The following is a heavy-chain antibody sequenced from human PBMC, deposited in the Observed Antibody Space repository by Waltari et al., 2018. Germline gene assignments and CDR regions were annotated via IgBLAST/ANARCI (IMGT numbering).Heavy chain of an antibody. CDR2: INQDGSEK. CDR1: GLTFSTYW. CDR3: VRTQRPGIAVAANS. D-gene: IGHD6-19*01. V-gene: IGHV3-7*01. Sequence: EVHLVESGGGLVQPGGSLRLSCAVYGLTFSTYWLTWVRQAPGKGLEWVANINQDGSEKHYVGSVEGRFTISRDNAKNLLFLQMNSLRAEDTALYYCVRTQRPGIAVAANSWGQGTLVTVSS. J-gene: IGHJ4*02.